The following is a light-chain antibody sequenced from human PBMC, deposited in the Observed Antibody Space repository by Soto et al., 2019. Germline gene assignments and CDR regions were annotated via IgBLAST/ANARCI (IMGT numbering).Light chain of an antibody. Sequence: QSVLTQPPSVSRAPGQRVTISCTESSSNIGAGYDVHWYQQLPGTAPKLLIYGNSNRPSGVPDRFSGSKSGTSASLAITGLKAEDEADYYCQSYDLSLSGWVFGGGTKLTVL. CDR1: SSNIGAGYD. J-gene: IGLJ3*02. CDR3: QSYDLSLSGWV. CDR2: GNS. V-gene: IGLV1-40*01.